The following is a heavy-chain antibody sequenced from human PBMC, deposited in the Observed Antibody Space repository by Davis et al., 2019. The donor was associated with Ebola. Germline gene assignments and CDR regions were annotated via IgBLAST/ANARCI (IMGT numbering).Heavy chain of an antibody. Sequence: MPSETLSLTCTVSGGSISSYYWSWIRQPPGKGLEWIGYIYYSGTINYNPYLRSRVTISLDTSKNQFSLKLNSVTAADTAVYYCARAYSSSWTYWFDPWGQGTVVTVSS. CDR1: GGSISSYY. V-gene: IGHV4-59*01. CDR2: IYYSGTI. J-gene: IGHJ5*02. D-gene: IGHD6-13*01. CDR3: ARAYSSSWTYWFDP.